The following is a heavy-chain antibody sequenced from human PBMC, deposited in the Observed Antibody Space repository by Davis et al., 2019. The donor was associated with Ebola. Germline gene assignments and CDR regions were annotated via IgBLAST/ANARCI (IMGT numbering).Heavy chain of an antibody. V-gene: IGHV3-7*03. CDR1: GFTVSSNY. J-gene: IGHJ3*02. D-gene: IGHD6-19*01. Sequence: GGSLRLSCAASGFTVSSNYMRWVRQAPGKGLEWVANIKQDGSEKCYADSVKGRFTISRDNAKNSLYLQMNSLRVEDTAVYYCAILNSGGWYKYTFDIWGQGTMVTVSS. CDR3: AILNSGGWYKYTFDI. CDR2: IKQDGSEK.